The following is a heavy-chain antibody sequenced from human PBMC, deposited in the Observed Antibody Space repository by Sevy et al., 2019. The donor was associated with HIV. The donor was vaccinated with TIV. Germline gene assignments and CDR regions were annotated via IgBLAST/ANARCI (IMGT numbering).Heavy chain of an antibody. V-gene: IGHV1-2*02. CDR3: ATHGGPRSGSLLDY. CDR1: GYTFTDYF. D-gene: IGHD3-10*01. J-gene: IGHJ4*02. CDR2: INPNSGDT. Sequence: ASVKVSCEASGYTFTDYFMHWVRQAPGQGLEWMAWINPNSGDTKYAQKFQGRVTLTRDTSISTAYMELSRLRSDDTAVYYCATHGGPRSGSLLDYWGQGTLVTVSS.